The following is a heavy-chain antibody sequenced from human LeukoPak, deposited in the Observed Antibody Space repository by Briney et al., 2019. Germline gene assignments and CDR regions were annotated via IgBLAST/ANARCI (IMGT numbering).Heavy chain of an antibody. J-gene: IGHJ6*02. V-gene: IGHV4-61*02. Sequence: SQTLSLTCTVSGGSISSGSYYWSWIRQPAGKGLEWIGRIYTSGSTNYNPSLKSRVTISVDRSKNQFSLKLSSVTAADTAVYYCARAYYDILTGYYYGMDVWGQGTTVTVSS. CDR3: ARAYYDILTGYYYGMDV. D-gene: IGHD3-9*01. CDR1: GGSISSGSYY. CDR2: IYTSGST.